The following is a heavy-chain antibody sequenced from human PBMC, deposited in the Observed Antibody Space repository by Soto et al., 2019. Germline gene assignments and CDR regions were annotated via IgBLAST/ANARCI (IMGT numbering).Heavy chain of an antibody. CDR2: SHQSGNT. V-gene: IGHV4-4*02. D-gene: IGHD5-18*01. Sequence: QVQLQESGPGLVKPSGTLSLTCAVSGVSIGSHDWWTWVRQPPGKGLEWIGESHQSGNTNYNSSRESRVTISLDKSKNHFSLQLSSGTVAYTAVYYCATRDTGRVYWGQGTLVTVSS. J-gene: IGHJ4*02. CDR3: ATRDTGRVY. CDR1: GVSIGSHDW.